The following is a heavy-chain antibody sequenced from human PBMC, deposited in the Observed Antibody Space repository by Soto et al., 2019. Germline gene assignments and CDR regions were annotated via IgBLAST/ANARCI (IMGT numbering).Heavy chain of an antibody. V-gene: IGHV3-33*01. CDR2: IWYDGSNK. CDR3: ARDSPGSVVVTAILDY. Sequence: PGGSLRLSCAASGFTFSSYGMHWVRQAPGKGLEWVAVIWYDGSNKYYADSVKGRFTISRDNSRNTLYLQMNSLRAEDTAVYYCARDSPGSVVVTAILDYWGQGTLVTSPQ. D-gene: IGHD2-21*02. J-gene: IGHJ4*02. CDR1: GFTFSSYG.